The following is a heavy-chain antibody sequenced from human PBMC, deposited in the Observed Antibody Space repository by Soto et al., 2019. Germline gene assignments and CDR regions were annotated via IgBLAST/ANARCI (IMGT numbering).Heavy chain of an antibody. Sequence: SETLSLTCAVYGGSFSGYYWSWIRQPPGKGLEWIGEINHSGSTNYNPSLKSRVTISVDTSKNQFSLKLSSVTAADTAVYYCARVTMVRSLSRNRPDYYYYGMDVWGQGTTVTVSS. J-gene: IGHJ6*02. V-gene: IGHV4-34*01. CDR1: GGSFSGYY. D-gene: IGHD3-10*01. CDR2: INHSGST. CDR3: ARVTMVRSLSRNRPDYYYYGMDV.